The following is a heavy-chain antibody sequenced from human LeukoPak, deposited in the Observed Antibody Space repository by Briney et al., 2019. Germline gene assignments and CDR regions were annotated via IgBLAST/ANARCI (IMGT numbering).Heavy chain of an antibody. V-gene: IGHV1-8*03. Sequence: ASVKVPRKASGYTFLNYDINWVRQVTAQGLEWMGWINPNSGNTGFAQKLQGRISITRDTSINTAYIELSSRRSEDAAVYDCARSILLWKDLRRDWFDPCGRGTLVIVSS. D-gene: IGHD3-10*01. CDR2: INPNSGNT. CDR1: GYTFLNYD. CDR3: ARSILLWKDLRRDWFDP. J-gene: IGHJ5*02.